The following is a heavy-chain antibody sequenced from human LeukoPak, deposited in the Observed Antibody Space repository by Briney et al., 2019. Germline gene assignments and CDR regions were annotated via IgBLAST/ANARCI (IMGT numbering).Heavy chain of an antibody. CDR2: IHYTGST. Sequence: SETLSLTCTVSGGSISSYYWSWIRQSPGKGLECIGYIHYTGSTNYNPSLKSRVTISVETSKNQFTLKLKSVTAADTAVYYCARGGYYGSGNDFRFDPWGQGTLVTVSS. D-gene: IGHD3-10*01. CDR1: GGSISSYY. V-gene: IGHV4-59*01. J-gene: IGHJ5*02. CDR3: ARGGYYGSGNDFRFDP.